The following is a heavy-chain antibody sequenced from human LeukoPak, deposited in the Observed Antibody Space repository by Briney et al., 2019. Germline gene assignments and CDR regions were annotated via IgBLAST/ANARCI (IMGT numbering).Heavy chain of an antibody. V-gene: IGHV1-8*01. CDR1: GYTFTSYD. CDR2: MNPNSGNT. CDR3: ARVTPDFWSGYRNY. Sequence: ASVTVSCKASGYTFTSYDINWVRQAPGQGLEWMGWMNPNSGNTGYAQKFQGRVTMTRNTSISTAYMELGSLRSEDTAVYYCARVTPDFWSGYRNYWGQGTLVTVSS. D-gene: IGHD3-3*01. J-gene: IGHJ4*02.